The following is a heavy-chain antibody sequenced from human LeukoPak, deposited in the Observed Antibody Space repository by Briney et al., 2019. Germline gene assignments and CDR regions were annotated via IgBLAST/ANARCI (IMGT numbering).Heavy chain of an antibody. Sequence: GGSLRLSCAASGFTFSSYAMGWVRQAPGKGLEWVSGISGSGGNTHHADSVKGRFTISRDNSKNTLYLQMNSLRAEDTAVYYCAKRASAQYYYHTNPFQHWGQGTLVAVSS. V-gene: IGHV3-23*01. CDR1: GFTFSSYA. CDR2: ISGSGGNT. CDR3: AKRASAQYYYHTNPFQH. J-gene: IGHJ1*01. D-gene: IGHD3-10*01.